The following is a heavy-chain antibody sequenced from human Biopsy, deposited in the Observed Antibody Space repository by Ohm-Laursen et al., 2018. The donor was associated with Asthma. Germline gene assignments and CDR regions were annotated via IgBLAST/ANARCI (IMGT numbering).Heavy chain of an antibody. CDR1: GFSLSTLGVG. Sequence: ATQTLTLTCTVSGFSLSTLGVGVGWFRQPPGKALEWLAQIFWDEDKRYRPSLKSRLTIAKDTSRKQVVLTMTNMDPVDTGTYFCAHAQTSWNYYGSGNYLYHFDSWGQGTLVTVSS. V-gene: IGHV2-5*02. CDR3: AHAQTSWNYYGSGNYLYHFDS. D-gene: IGHD3-10*01. J-gene: IGHJ4*02. CDR2: IFWDEDK.